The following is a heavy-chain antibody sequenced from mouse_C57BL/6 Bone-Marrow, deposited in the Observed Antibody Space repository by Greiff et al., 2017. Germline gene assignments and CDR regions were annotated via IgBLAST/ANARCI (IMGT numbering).Heavy chain of an antibody. CDR2: IDPEIGDT. V-gene: IGHV14-4*01. D-gene: IGHD1-3*01. CDR3: SSMSGNYFDY. Sequence: VQLQQSGAELVRPGASVKLSCTASGFNIKDDYIHWVKQRPEQGLEWIGWIDPEIGDTEYASKFQGKATITSDTSSNTAYLQLGSLTSEDTAVYYCSSMSGNYFDYWGQGTPLTVGS. J-gene: IGHJ2*01. CDR1: GFNIKDDY.